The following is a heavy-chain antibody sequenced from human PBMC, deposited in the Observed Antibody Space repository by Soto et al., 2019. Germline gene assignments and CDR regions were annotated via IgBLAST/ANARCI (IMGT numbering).Heavy chain of an antibody. D-gene: IGHD4-4*01. Sequence: ASVKVSCKASGYTFTSYDINWVRQATGQGLEWMGWMNPNSGNTGYAQKFQGRVTMTRNTSISTAYMELSSLRSEDTAVYYCAKDPGRQYYFDYWGQGTLVTVSS. J-gene: IGHJ4*02. V-gene: IGHV1-8*01. CDR2: MNPNSGNT. CDR3: AKDPGRQYYFDY. CDR1: GYTFTSYD.